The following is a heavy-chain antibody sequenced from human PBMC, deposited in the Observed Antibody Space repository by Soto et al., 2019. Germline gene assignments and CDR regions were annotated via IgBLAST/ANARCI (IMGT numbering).Heavy chain of an antibody. Sequence: GQSLKVSRKGSGYRFAGFWITWVRQKPGKGLEWMGRIDPSDSQTYYSPSFRGHVTISATKSITTVFLQWSSLRASDTAMYYCARQIYGSDTGPNFQYYFDSWGQETPGTVSS. CDR2: IDPSDSQT. CDR1: GYRFAGFW. CDR3: ARQIYGSDTGPNFQYYFDS. V-gene: IGHV5-10-1*01. D-gene: IGHD2-8*02. J-gene: IGHJ4*01.